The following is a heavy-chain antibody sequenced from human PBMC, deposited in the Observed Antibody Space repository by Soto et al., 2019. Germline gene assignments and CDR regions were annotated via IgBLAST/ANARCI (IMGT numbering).Heavy chain of an antibody. J-gene: IGHJ5*02. CDR1: GYTFTSYA. D-gene: IGHD4-4*01. CDR2: INAGNGNT. V-gene: IGHV1-3*01. Sequence: ASVKVSCKASGYTFTSYAMHWVRQAPGQRLEWMGWINAGNGNTKYSQRFQGRVTITRDTSASTAYMELNSLRSEDTAVYYCARGPTVTTKDWFDPWGQGTLVTVSS. CDR3: ARGPTVTTKDWFDP.